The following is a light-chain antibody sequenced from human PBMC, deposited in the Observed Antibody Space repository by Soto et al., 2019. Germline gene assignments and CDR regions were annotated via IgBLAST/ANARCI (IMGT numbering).Light chain of an antibody. V-gene: IGKV3-11*01. Sequence: IVLTQSPATLSLSPGERAALSCRASQSVSTSLAWYQYKPGQAPRLIIYDASKRAPGILARFSGSGSGTDFTLTISSPEPEDFAVYYCQVRDVWPTFGQGTKVEIK. CDR1: QSVSTS. J-gene: IGKJ1*01. CDR3: QVRDVWPT. CDR2: DAS.